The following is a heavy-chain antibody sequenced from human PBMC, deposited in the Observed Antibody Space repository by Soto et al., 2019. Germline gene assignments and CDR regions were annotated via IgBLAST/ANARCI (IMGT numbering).Heavy chain of an antibody. CDR3: ARVVCVTHEADY. D-gene: IGHD2-21*01. Sequence: PSETLSLTCTVSGGSISSGDYYWSWLRQPPGKGLEWIGYIYYSGSTYYNPSLKRRVTISIDTSKNQFSLKLSSVTAADTAVYYCARVVCVTHEADYWGQGTLVTVSS. CDR1: GGSISSGDYY. J-gene: IGHJ4*02. V-gene: IGHV4-30-4*01. CDR2: IYYSGST.